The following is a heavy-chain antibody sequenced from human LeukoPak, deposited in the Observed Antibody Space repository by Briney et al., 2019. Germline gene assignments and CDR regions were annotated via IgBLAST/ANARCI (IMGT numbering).Heavy chain of an antibody. CDR1: GYTLTELS. J-gene: IGHJ4*02. V-gene: IGHV1-24*01. Sequence: ASVKVSCKVSGYTLTELSMHWVRQAPGKGLEWMGGFDPEDGETIYAQKFQGRVTMTEDTSTDTAYMELSSLRSEDTAVYYCVTDLQGYYYDSSQHSWGQGTLVTVSS. D-gene: IGHD3-22*01. CDR2: FDPEDGET. CDR3: VTDLQGYYYDSSQHS.